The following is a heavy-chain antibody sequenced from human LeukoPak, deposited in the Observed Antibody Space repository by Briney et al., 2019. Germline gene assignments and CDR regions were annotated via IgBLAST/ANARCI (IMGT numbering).Heavy chain of an antibody. CDR3: AGGDGVWFGESFPFDY. D-gene: IGHD3-10*01. V-gene: IGHV5-51*01. CDR2: IYPGDSDT. Sequence: GESLKISCKGSGYSFTSYWIGWVRPMPGKGLEWMGIIYPGDSDTRYSTSFQGQVTISADTSISTAYLPSSLPNASDTALYFCAGGDGVWFGESFPFDYWGQGTLVTVSS. CDR1: GYSFTSYW. J-gene: IGHJ4*02.